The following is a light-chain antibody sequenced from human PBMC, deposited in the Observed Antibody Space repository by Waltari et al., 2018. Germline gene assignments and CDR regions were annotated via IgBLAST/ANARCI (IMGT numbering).Light chain of an antibody. CDR3: QTGGHGTWV. CDR1: SGHINNV. V-gene: IGLV4-69*01. J-gene: IGLJ3*02. CDR2: VNSDGSH. Sequence: QLVLTQSPSASASLGASVKLTCTLSSGHINNVIAWLQQRPEKGPRYLMKVNSDGSHNKGDDIPDRCSGSGSGAERYLSISSLQSEDEADYICQTGGHGTWVFGGGTKLTVL.